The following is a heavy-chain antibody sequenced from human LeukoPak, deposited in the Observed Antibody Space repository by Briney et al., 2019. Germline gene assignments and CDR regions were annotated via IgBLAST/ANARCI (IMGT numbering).Heavy chain of an antibody. CDR1: GFTFMNYV. V-gene: IGHV3-23*01. J-gene: IGHJ2*01. CDR3: ARKITMVRGPLIKGYFDL. Sequence: PGGSLRLSCSGSGFTFMNYVMAWVRQAPGKGLEWVSSIRLGGGLTHSADPVKGRFIISRDMNTLFLQMNNLRPEDTAMYYCARKITMVRGPLIKGYFDLWGRGTWSVSPQ. D-gene: IGHD3-10*01. CDR2: IRLGGGLT.